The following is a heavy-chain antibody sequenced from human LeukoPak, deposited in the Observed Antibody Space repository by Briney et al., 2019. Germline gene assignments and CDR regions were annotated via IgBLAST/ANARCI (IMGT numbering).Heavy chain of an antibody. CDR3: ARLEYYYVSGNYYKLFDY. CDR2: IKKDGSAE. J-gene: IGHJ4*02. Sequence: GGSLRLSCVASGFTISNNWMSWVRQAPGKGLEWVANIKKDGSAEYYVDSVKGRFTISRDNAKNSLYLQMNSLRAEDTAVYYCARLEYYYVSGNYYKLFDYWGQGTLVTVCS. V-gene: IGHV3-7*02. D-gene: IGHD3-10*01. CDR1: GFTISNNW.